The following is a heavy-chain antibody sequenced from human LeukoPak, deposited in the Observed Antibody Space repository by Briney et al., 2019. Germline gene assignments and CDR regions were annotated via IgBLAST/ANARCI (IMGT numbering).Heavy chain of an antibody. CDR2: VYYSGST. CDR3: ASLGGSAWISDY. Sequence: NPSETLSLTCTVSGGSISSSSYYWGWIRQPPGKGLEWVGSVYYSGSTHYNPSLKSRVTISVDTSKNQFSLKLRSVTAADTAVYYCASLGGSAWISDYWGQGTLVTVSS. D-gene: IGHD2-15*01. V-gene: IGHV4-39*01. J-gene: IGHJ4*02. CDR1: GGSISSSSYY.